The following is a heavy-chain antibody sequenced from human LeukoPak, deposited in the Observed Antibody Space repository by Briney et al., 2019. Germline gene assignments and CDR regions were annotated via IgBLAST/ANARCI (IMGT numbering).Heavy chain of an antibody. J-gene: IGHJ6*03. CDR3: ARETLANSSGWYYYYYYMDV. D-gene: IGHD6-19*01. CDR2: IKQDGSEK. V-gene: IGHV3-7*01. Sequence: GGSLRLSCAASGFTFSSYWMSWVRQAPGKGLERVANIKQDGSEKYYVDSVKGRFTISRDNAKNSLYLQMNSLRAEDTAVYYCARETLANSSGWYYYYYYMDVWGKGTTVTVSS. CDR1: GFTFSSYW.